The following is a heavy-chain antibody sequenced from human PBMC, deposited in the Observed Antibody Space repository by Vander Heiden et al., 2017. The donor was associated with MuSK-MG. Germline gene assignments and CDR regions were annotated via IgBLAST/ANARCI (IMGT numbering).Heavy chain of an antibody. D-gene: IGHD6-13*01. CDR3: AREAYSSSWYYFDY. J-gene: IGHJ4*02. CDR2: IKQDGSGK. V-gene: IGHV3-7*03. Sequence: EVQLVESGGGLVQPGGSLRLPCAASGSTFSSYWMSWVRQAPGKGLEWVAKIKQDGSGKNYVDSVKGRFTISRDNAKNSLYLQMNSLRAEDTAVYYCAREAYSSSWYYFDYWGQGTLVTVSS. CDR1: GSTFSSYW.